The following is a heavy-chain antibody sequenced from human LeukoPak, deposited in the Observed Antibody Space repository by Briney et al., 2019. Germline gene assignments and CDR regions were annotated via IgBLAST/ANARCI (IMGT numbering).Heavy chain of an antibody. D-gene: IGHD2-2*01. CDR3: ARDTGVVVPAALLDY. CDR1: GFTLSSYS. V-gene: IGHV3-21*01. Sequence: PGGSLRLSCAASGFTLSSYSMNWVRQAPGKGLEWVSSISSSSSYIYYADSVKGRFTISRDNAKNSLYLQMNSLRAEDTAVYYCARDTGVVVPAALLDYWGQGTLVTVSS. J-gene: IGHJ4*02. CDR2: ISSSSSYI.